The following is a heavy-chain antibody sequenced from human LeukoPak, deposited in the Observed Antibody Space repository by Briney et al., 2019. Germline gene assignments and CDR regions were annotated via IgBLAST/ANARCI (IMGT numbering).Heavy chain of an antibody. D-gene: IGHD5-24*01. CDR3: ARKSSHGDYYYYGMDV. J-gene: IGHJ6*02. V-gene: IGHV4-61*02. Sequence: SETLSLTCTVSGGSISSGSYYWSWIRQPAGKGLEWIGRIYTSGSTNYNPSLKSRVTISVDTSKNQFSLKLSSVTAADTAVYYCARKSSHGDYYYYGMDVWGQGTTVTVSS. CDR1: GGSISSGSYY. CDR2: IYTSGST.